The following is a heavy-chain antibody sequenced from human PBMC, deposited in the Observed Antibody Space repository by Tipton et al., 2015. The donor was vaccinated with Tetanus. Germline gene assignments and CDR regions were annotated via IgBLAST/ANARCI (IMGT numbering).Heavy chain of an antibody. CDR3: ARRSYCSSSSCYDAFDI. D-gene: IGHD2-2*01. Sequence: TLSLTCTVSGGSINNYYWSWIRQPPGRGLEGISYIFYSGSTNYSPSLKSRVTISVDTSKNQFSLRLNSVTAADTGVYYCARRSYCSSSSCYDAFDIWGQGTMVTVSS. CDR2: IFYSGST. CDR1: GGSINNYY. J-gene: IGHJ3*02. V-gene: IGHV4-59*01.